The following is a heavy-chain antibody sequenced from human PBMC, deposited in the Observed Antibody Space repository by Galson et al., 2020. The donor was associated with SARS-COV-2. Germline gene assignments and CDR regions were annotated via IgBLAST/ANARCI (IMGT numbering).Heavy chain of an antibody. D-gene: IGHD1-26*01. CDR3: ARGGGSYFHWFDP. V-gene: IGHV3-30-3*01. CDR2: ISYDGSNK. CDR1: GFTFSSYA. J-gene: IGHJ5*02. Sequence: TGGSLRLSCAASGFTFSSYATHWVRQAPGKGLEWVAVISYDGSNKYYADSVKGRFTISRDNSKNTLYLQMNSLRAEDTAVYYCARGGGSYFHWFDPWGQGTLVTVSS.